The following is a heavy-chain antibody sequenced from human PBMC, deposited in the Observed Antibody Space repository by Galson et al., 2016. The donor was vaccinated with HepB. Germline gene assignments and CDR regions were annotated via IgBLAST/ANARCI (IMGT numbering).Heavy chain of an antibody. CDR2: ISITSTTK. Sequence: SLRLSCAGSGFTLSRHRINWVRQAQGKGLEWISYISITSTTKYYADSVKGRFTIYRDNAKNSLYLQMNSLRDEDTAVYYRASDDRWYYYDSSGYYYGAFDMWGQGTMVAVSS. CDR1: GFTLSRHR. J-gene: IGHJ3*02. CDR3: ASDDRWYYYDSSGYYYGAFDM. D-gene: IGHD3-22*01. V-gene: IGHV3-48*02.